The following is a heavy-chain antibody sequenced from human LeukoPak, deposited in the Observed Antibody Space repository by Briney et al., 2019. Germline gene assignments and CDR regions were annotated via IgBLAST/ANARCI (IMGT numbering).Heavy chain of an antibody. CDR3: AIKVDPSYYYSYYMDV. CDR1: GGSFSGYY. V-gene: IGHV4-34*01. J-gene: IGHJ6*03. CDR2: INHSGST. D-gene: IGHD1-26*01. Sequence: PSETLSLTCAVYGGSFSGYYWSWIRQPPGKGLEWIGEINHSGSTNYNPSLKSRVTISVDTSKNQFSLKLSSVTAADTAVYYCAIKVDPSYYYSYYMDVWGKGTTVTVSS.